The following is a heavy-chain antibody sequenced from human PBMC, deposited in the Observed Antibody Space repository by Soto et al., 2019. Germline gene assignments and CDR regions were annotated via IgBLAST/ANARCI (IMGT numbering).Heavy chain of an antibody. CDR1: GFTFHGST. CDR2: ISIKPNNFAT. J-gene: IGHJ4*02. Sequence: PGESLKISCVGSGFTFHGSTMHWVRQASGKGLEWIGLISIKPNNFATVYAASLTGRFTISRDDSKNTAYLEMDSLKTEDTALYHCVRAYENSNYHFDHWGRGTLVTVSS. CDR3: VRAYENSNYHFDH. V-gene: IGHV3-73*01. D-gene: IGHD3-22*01.